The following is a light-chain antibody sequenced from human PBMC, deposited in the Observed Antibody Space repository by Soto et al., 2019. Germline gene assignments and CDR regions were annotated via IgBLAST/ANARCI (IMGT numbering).Light chain of an antibody. CDR2: DDS. V-gene: IGLV3-21*02. CDR3: QVCASNSVYV. CDR1: NSGDKR. Sequence: ALTQPPSVSVAPGQTARITCGGNNSGDKRVLWYQQKPGQAPVLVVYDDSDRPSGISERFSGSNSGNTATLSITRVEAGDEADYYCQVCASNSVYVFGAGTKLTVL. J-gene: IGLJ1*01.